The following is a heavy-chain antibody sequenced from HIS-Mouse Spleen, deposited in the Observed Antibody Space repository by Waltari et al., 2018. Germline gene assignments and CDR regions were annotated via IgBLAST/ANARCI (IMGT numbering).Heavy chain of an antibody. CDR2: INHSGST. CDR3: ARRRIGYYFDY. J-gene: IGHJ4*02. D-gene: IGHD3-10*01. V-gene: IGHV4-34*01. CDR1: GGSFSGYY. Sequence: QVQLQQWGAGLLKPSETLSLTGAVYGGSFSGYYWSWIRQPPGKGLEWIGEINHSGSTNYNPSLKSRVTISVDTSKNQFSLKLSSVTAADTAVYYCARRRIGYYFDYWGQGTLVTVSS.